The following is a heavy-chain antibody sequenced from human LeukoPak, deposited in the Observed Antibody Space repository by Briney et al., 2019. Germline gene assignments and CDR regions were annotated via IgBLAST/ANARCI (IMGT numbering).Heavy chain of an antibody. CDR1: GGSFSGYY. J-gene: IGHJ4*02. V-gene: IGHV4-34*01. CDR3: ARPGEVAGSYYFDY. Sequence: SETLSLTCAVYGGSFSGYYWSWIRQPPGKGLEWIGEINHSGSTNYNPPLKSRVTISVDTSKNQFSLKLSSVTAADTAVYYCARPGEVAGSYYFDYWGQGTLVTVSS. CDR2: INHSGST. D-gene: IGHD6-19*01.